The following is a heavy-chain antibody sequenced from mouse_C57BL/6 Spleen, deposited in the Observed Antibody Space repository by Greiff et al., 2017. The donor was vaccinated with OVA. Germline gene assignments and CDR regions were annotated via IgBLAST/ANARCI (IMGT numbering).Heavy chain of an antibody. Sequence: EVQLQESGGDLVKPGGSLKLSCAASGFTFSSYGMSWVRQTPDKRLEWVATISSGGSYPYSPDSVKGRFTISRDNAKNTLYLQMSSLKAEDTAMYYGARHVPFTTVVAPWYFDVWGTGTTVTVSS. J-gene: IGHJ1*03. D-gene: IGHD1-1*01. V-gene: IGHV5-6*01. CDR3: ARHVPFTTVVAPWYFDV. CDR2: ISSGGSYP. CDR1: GFTFSSYG.